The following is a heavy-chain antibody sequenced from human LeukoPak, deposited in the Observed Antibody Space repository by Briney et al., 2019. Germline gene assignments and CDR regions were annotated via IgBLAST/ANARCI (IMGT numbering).Heavy chain of an antibody. J-gene: IGHJ4*02. D-gene: IGHD1-26*01. CDR1: GYTFTSYG. CDR3: TSRVGGLDY. CDR2: ISTNNGDT. V-gene: IGHV1-18*01. Sequence: EASVKVSCKASGYTFTSYGISWVRQAPGQGLEWVGWISTNNGDTKSAQKLQGRVTMTKDTSTSTAYMELRSLRSDDTAVYYCTSRVGGLDYWGQGTLVTVSS.